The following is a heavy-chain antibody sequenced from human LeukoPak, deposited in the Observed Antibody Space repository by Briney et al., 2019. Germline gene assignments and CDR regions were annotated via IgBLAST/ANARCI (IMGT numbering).Heavy chain of an antibody. CDR2: IYYSGST. Sequence: SETLSLTCTVSGGSISSYYWSWIRQPPGKGLEWIGYIYYSGSTNYNPSLKSRVTISVDTSKNQLSLKLSSVTAADTAVYYCARRRDGYNWDYFDYWGQGTLVTVSS. J-gene: IGHJ4*02. CDR3: ARRRDGYNWDYFDY. D-gene: IGHD5-24*01. V-gene: IGHV4-59*08. CDR1: GGSISSYY.